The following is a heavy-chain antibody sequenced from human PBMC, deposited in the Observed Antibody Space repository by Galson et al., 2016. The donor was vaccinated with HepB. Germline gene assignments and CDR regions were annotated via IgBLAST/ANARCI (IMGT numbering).Heavy chain of an antibody. J-gene: IGHJ6*04. CDR1: GFSFISYT. Sequence: SLRLSCAASGFSFISYTMGWVRQAPGKGLEWVSSISDSGVSTYYADSVKGRFTISRDNYKDTLYLQMNSLRAGDTAVYYCVTDVCSGGSCYGVFYYSYTMDVWGKGTTVTVSS. CDR3: VTDVCSGGSCYGVFYYSYTMDV. V-gene: IGHV3-23*01. D-gene: IGHD2-15*01. CDR2: ISDSGVST.